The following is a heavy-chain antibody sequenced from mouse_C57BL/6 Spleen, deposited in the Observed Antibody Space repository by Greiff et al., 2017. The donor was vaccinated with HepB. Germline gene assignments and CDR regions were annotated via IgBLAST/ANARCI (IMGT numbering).Heavy chain of an antibody. CDR3: ASPARWDEGFAY. CDR1: GFTFSSYG. V-gene: IGHV5-6*01. Sequence: EVKVVESGGDLVKPGGSLKLSCAASGFTFSSYGMSWVRQTPDKRLEWVATISSGGSYTYYPDSVKGRFTISRDNAKNTLYLQMSSLKSEDTAMYYCASPARWDEGFAYWGQGTLVTVSA. J-gene: IGHJ3*01. CDR2: ISSGGSYT. D-gene: IGHD4-1*01.